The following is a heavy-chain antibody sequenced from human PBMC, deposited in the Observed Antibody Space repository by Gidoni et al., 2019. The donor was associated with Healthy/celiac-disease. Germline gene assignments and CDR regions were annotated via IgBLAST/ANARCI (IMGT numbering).Heavy chain of an antibody. V-gene: IGHV4-59*08. J-gene: IGHJ4*02. Sequence: NYNPSLKSRLTISVGTSKNQFSLKLSSVTAADTAVYYCARQGYSGYDFGYWGQGTLVTVSS. CDR3: ARQGYSGYDFGY. D-gene: IGHD5-12*01.